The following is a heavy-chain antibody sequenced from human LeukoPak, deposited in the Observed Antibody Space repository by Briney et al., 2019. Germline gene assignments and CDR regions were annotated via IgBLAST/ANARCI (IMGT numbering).Heavy chain of an antibody. CDR1: GFTFSSYS. J-gene: IGHJ3*02. V-gene: IGHV3-21*01. CDR2: ISSSSSYI. D-gene: IGHD3-22*01. CDR3: ASKRHYYDSSGYTGDAFDI. Sequence: GGSLRLSCAASGFTFSSYSMNWVRQAPGKGLEWVSSISSSSSYIYYADSVKGRFTISRDNAKNSLYLQMNSLRAEDTAVYYCASKRHYYDSSGYTGDAFDIWGQGTMVTVSS.